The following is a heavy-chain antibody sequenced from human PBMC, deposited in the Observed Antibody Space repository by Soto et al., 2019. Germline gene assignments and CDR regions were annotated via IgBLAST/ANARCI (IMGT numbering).Heavy chain of an antibody. CDR3: ARSLAAAGLYYFDY. D-gene: IGHD6-13*01. CDR2: IDWDDDK. CDR1: GFSLSTSGMC. Sequence: SGPTLVNPTQTLTLTCTFSGFSLSTSGMCVSWIRQPPGKALEWLARIDWDDDKYYSTSLKTRLTISKDTSKNQVVLTMTNMDPVDTATYYCARSLAAAGLYYFDYWGQGTLVTVSS. V-gene: IGHV2-70*11. J-gene: IGHJ4*02.